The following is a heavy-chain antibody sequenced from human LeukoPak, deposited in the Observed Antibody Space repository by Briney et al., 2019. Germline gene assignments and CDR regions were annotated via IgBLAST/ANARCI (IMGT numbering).Heavy chain of an antibody. J-gene: IGHJ4*02. D-gene: IGHD3-10*01. CDR3: ARGYEGSFDY. CDR1: GFTFSSYA. Sequence: GGSLRLSCAASGFTFSSYAMSWVRQAPGKGLERVATIKPDGSEKYYVDSVKGRFTISRDSTKNSLYVQMNSLRVEDTAVYYCARGYEGSFDYWGQGTLVTVSS. CDR2: IKPDGSEK. V-gene: IGHV3-7*01.